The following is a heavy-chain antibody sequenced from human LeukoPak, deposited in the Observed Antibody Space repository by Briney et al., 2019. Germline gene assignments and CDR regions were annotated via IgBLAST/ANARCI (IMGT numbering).Heavy chain of an antibody. D-gene: IGHD6-19*01. Sequence: GGSLRLSCAASGFFFSSYSMNWVRQAPGKGLEWVSYISSSSSTIYYADSVKGRFTISRDNAKNSLYLQMNSLRAEDTAVYYCARGLDGYSSGWYYFDYWGQGTLVTVSS. CDR2: ISSSSSTI. CDR1: GFFFSSYS. J-gene: IGHJ4*02. V-gene: IGHV3-48*01. CDR3: ARGLDGYSSGWYYFDY.